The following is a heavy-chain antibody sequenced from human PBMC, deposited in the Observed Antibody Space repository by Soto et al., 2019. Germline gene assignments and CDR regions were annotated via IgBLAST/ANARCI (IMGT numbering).Heavy chain of an antibody. Sequence: QVTLKESGPVLVKPTETLTLTCTVSGFSLSNARMGLSWIRQPPGKALEWLAHIFSNDEKSYSTSLKSRLTISKDTSKSQVVLTMTNMDPVDTATYYCARTRRPIVVVPAAIWYYYGMDVWGQGTTVTVSS. CDR2: IFSNDEK. CDR3: ARTRRPIVVVPAAIWYYYGMDV. J-gene: IGHJ6*02. CDR1: GFSLSNARMG. V-gene: IGHV2-26*01. D-gene: IGHD2-2*02.